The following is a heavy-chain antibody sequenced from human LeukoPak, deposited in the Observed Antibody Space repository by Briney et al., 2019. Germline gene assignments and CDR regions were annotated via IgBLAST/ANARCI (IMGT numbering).Heavy chain of an antibody. CDR1: GYTFTGYY. CDR3: ASARGRITMVRGDYYYYMDV. V-gene: IGHV1-2*06. CDR2: INPNSGGT. D-gene: IGHD3-10*01. Sequence: ASVKVSCKASGYTFTGYYMHWVRQAPGQGLEWMGRINPNSGGTNYAQKFQGRVTMTKDTSISTAYMELSRLRPDDTAVYYCASARGRITMVRGDYYYYMDVWGKGTTVTVSS. J-gene: IGHJ6*03.